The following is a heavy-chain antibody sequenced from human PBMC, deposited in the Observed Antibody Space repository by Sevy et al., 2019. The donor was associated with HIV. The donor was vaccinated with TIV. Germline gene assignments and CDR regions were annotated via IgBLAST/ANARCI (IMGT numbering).Heavy chain of an antibody. D-gene: IGHD1-26*01. CDR3: ARDSGTYPYYFDY. J-gene: IGHJ4*02. Sequence: SETLSLTWTVSGGSVSSGSYFWSWIRQPPGKGLEWIGYIHYSGSTNYNPSLKSRVTISVDTSKNQFSLNLSSVTAADTAVYYCARDSGTYPYYFDYWGQGTLVTISS. CDR1: GGSVSSGSYF. CDR2: IHYSGST. V-gene: IGHV4-61*01.